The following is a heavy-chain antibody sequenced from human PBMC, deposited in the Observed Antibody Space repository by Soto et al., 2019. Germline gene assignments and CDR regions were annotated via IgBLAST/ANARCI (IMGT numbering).Heavy chain of an antibody. D-gene: IGHD6-13*01. Sequence: QVQLVQSGAEVKKPGASVKVSCKTSGYTFMYYVVSWVRQAPGEVIEWMGWISPYNGITHYAQKLQDRVTMTTDTYTTTAYMELKSLRSDDTAMYYCARDGAATGVHVDYCGQGTLVTVSS. CDR1: GYTFMYYV. CDR3: ARDGAATGVHVDY. J-gene: IGHJ4*02. V-gene: IGHV1-18*01. CDR2: ISPYNGIT.